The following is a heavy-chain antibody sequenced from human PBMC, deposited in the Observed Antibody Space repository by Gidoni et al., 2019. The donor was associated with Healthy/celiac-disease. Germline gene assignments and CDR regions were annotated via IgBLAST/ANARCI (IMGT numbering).Heavy chain of an antibody. CDR2: TYYRSKWYN. V-gene: IGHV6-1*01. Sequence: QVQLQQSGPGLVKPSQTLSLTCAISGDSVSSNSAAWNWIRQSPSRGLEWLGRTYYRSKWYNDYAVSVKSRITINPDTSKNQFSLQLNSVTPEDTAVYYCAREVEELGYCSGGSCYEPYYYYYMDVWGKGTTVTVSS. J-gene: IGHJ6*03. CDR3: AREVEELGYCSGGSCYEPYYYYYMDV. CDR1: GDSVSSNSAA. D-gene: IGHD2-15*01.